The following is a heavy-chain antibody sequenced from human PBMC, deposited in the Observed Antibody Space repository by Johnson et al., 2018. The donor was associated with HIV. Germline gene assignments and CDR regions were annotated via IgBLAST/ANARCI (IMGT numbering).Heavy chain of an antibody. CDR3: ASFGLAVAADAFDI. CDR2: ISWDSGTI. Sequence: VQLVESGGGLVQPGGSLRLSCAVSGFTFDNFAMHWVRQAPGKGLEWVSSISWDSGTIGYADSVKGRFTISRDNSKNTLYLQMNSLRAEDTAVYYCASFGLAVAADAFDIWGQGTMVTVSS. CDR1: GFTFDNFA. D-gene: IGHD6-19*01. V-gene: IGHV3-9*01. J-gene: IGHJ3*02.